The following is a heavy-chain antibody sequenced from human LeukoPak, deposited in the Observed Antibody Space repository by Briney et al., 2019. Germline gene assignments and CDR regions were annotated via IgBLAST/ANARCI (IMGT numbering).Heavy chain of an antibody. V-gene: IGHV3-74*01. D-gene: IGHD6-19*01. J-gene: IGHJ4*02. CDR2: IASDGSST. CDR3: ARGVAVAGDY. CDR1: GFTFSSYW. Sequence: GGSLRLSCAASGFTFSSYWMNWVRQAPGKGLVWVSRIASDGSSTTYADSVKGRFSISRDNAKNTLYLQMNSLRVEDTAVYYCARGVAVAGDYWGQGTLVTVSS.